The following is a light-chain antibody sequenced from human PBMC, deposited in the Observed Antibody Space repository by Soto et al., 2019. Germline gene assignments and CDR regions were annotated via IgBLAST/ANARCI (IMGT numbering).Light chain of an antibody. V-gene: IGKV3-20*01. CDR3: QQYGDSPPRYT. CDR2: LAS. J-gene: IGKJ2*01. Sequence: EIVLTQSPGTLSLSPGERATLSCRASQSVRNNFLSWYQQRPGQAPRLLIYLASTRAAGIPDRFSGSGSGTDFPLTISRLEPEDFAVYYCQQYGDSPPRYTFGQGTKLEI. CDR1: QSVRNNF.